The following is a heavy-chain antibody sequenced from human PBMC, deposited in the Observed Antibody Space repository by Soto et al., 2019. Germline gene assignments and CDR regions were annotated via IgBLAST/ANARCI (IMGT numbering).Heavy chain of an antibody. Sequence: GGSLRLSCVASGFTCDTYALNWVRQAPGKGLEWVSAIGSSGSTYYADSVKGRFTISRDTPKKTLYLQMNSLRVEDTAKYYCAKGFRSLEWYSLAPFDYWGQGALVTVSS. CDR3: AKGFRSLEWYSLAPFDY. J-gene: IGHJ4*02. D-gene: IGHD3-3*01. CDR2: IGSSGST. CDR1: GFTCDTYA. V-gene: IGHV3-23*01.